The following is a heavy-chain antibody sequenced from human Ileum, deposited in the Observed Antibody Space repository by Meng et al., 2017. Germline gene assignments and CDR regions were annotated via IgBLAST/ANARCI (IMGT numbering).Heavy chain of an antibody. D-gene: IGHD6-6*01. CDR3: ARSSTSPASYFFDY. J-gene: IGHJ4*02. V-gene: IGHV4-61*01. CDR2: IYYSGST. CDR1: GGSVSSGSYY. Sequence: QGQLQEPGPRLVMPSGPLSLACTVSGGSVSSGSYYWSWIRQPPGKGLEWIGHIYYSGSTNYNPSLKSRVTISVDMSKNQFSLKLNSVTAADTAIYFCARSSTSPASYFFDYWGQGTLVTVSS.